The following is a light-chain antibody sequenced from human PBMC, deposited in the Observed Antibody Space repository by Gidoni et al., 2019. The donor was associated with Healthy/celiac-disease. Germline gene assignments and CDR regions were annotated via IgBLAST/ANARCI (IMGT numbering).Light chain of an antibody. Sequence: EIVLTQSPGTLSLSPGERATLSCRASQSVSSSYLAWYQQKPGQAPRLLIYGASSRATGIPDRFSGSGSGTDFTLTTSRLEPEDFAVYYCQQYGSSPTWTFXQXTKVEIK. CDR1: QSVSSSY. CDR3: QQYGSSPTWT. CDR2: GAS. J-gene: IGKJ1*01. V-gene: IGKV3-20*01.